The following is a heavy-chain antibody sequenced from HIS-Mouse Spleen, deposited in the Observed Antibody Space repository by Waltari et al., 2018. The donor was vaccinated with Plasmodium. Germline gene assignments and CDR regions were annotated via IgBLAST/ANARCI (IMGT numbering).Heavy chain of an antibody. CDR3: ARGSAGDAFDI. CDR1: GYPFTSYG. CDR2: ISPYNGNT. Sequence: QVQLVQSGAEVKKPGASAKVSCQASGYPFTSYGIRVVRQAPGQGLEWMGWISPYNGNTNFAQKLQGRVTMTTDTSTSTAYMYLRSLRSDDTAVYYCARGSAGDAFDIWGQGTMVTVSS. V-gene: IGHV1-18*01. J-gene: IGHJ3*02. D-gene: IGHD6-19*01.